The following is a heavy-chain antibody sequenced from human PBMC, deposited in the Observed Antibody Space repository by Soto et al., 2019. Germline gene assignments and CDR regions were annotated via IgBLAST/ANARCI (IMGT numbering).Heavy chain of an antibody. Sequence: GGALRLSCAASGFTFSSYGMHWGPEAPCEGLERVSVISYNESKKYSEDYVKGRFTISRDNSKNTLYLQMNSLRAEDTAVYYCAKDGVDTAMGSNVLLWFGESYFDYWGQGTLATVSS. J-gene: IGHJ4*02. D-gene: IGHD3-10*01. CDR1: GFTFSSYG. V-gene: IGHV3-30*18. CDR2: ISYNESKK. CDR3: AKDGVDTAMGSNVLLWFGESYFDY.